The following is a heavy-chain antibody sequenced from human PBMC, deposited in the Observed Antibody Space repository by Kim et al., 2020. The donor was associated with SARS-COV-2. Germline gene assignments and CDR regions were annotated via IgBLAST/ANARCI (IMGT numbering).Heavy chain of an antibody. CDR1: GYTFSNYY. Sequence: ASVKVSCKASGYTFSNYYIHWVRQAPGHGLEWMGTVSPSGGSTTYSQKFKGRVTMTRETSTGTAFMEVTSLRYEDTAVYYCARDGGGYYNMDVWGQGTTVTVSS. D-gene: IGHD3-16*01. V-gene: IGHV1-46*01. CDR3: ARDGGGYYNMDV. CDR2: VSPSGGST. J-gene: IGHJ6*02.